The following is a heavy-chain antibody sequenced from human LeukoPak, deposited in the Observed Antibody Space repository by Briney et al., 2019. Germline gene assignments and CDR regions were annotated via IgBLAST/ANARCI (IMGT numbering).Heavy chain of an antibody. CDR2: ISWNSGSI. CDR3: AKDMGSSSWNGMDV. CDR1: GFTVSSNY. Sequence: GGSLRLSCAASGFTVSSNYMSWVRQAPGKGLEWVSGISWNSGSIGYADSVKGRFTISRDNAKNSLYLQMNSLRAEDTALYYCAKDMGSSSWNGMDVWGQGTTVTVSS. D-gene: IGHD6-13*01. J-gene: IGHJ6*02. V-gene: IGHV3-9*01.